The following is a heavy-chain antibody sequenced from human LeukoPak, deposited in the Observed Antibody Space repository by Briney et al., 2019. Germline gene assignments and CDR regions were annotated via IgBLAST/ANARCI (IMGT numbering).Heavy chain of an antibody. D-gene: IGHD3-3*01. V-gene: IGHV4-39*07. CDR2: IYCSGST. Sequence: SETLSLTCTVSGGSISSSSYYWGWIRQPPGKGLEGIGSIYCSGSTYYNPSLKSRVTILVDTSNTQVSLKLSSVTAADTAVYYCARTPYYDFWSGYYGAGLGFDYWGQGTLVTVSS. CDR3: ARTPYYDFWSGYYGAGLGFDY. J-gene: IGHJ4*02. CDR1: GGSISSSSYY.